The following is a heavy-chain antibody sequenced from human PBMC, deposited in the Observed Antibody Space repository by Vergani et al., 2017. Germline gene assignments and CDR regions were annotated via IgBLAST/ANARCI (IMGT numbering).Heavy chain of an antibody. Sequence: EVQLVESGGGLVQPGGSLRLSCAASGFTFSSYDMHWVRQATGKGLEWVSAIGTAGDTYYPGSVKGRFTISRDNSKNSLYLQMNSLRTEDTALYYCAKGGQLAHNSFDYWGQGTLVTVSS. V-gene: IGHV3-13*01. CDR2: IGTAGDT. CDR3: AKGGQLAHNSFDY. CDR1: GFTFSSYD. D-gene: IGHD6-6*01. J-gene: IGHJ4*02.